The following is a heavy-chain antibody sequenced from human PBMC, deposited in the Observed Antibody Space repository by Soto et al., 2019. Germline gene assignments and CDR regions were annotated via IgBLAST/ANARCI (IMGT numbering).Heavy chain of an antibody. CDR1: GFTFSSYG. D-gene: IGHD3-9*01. J-gene: IGHJ4*02. Sequence: GGSLRLSCAASGFTFSSYGMHWVRQAPGKGLEWVAVISYDGGNKYYEDSVKGRFTISRDNSKNTLYLQMNSLRVEDTAVYYCATPVYYDILTGSGTSPFEYWGQGTLVTVPS. V-gene: IGHV3-30*03. CDR3: ATPVYYDILTGSGTSPFEY. CDR2: ISYDGGNK.